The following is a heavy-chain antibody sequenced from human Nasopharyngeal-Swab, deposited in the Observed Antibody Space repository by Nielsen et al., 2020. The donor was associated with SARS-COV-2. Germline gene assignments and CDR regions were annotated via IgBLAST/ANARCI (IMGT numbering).Heavy chain of an antibody. V-gene: IGHV1-46*01. CDR1: GYSFTSYY. J-gene: IGHJ6*02. CDR2: INPSGGST. D-gene: IGHD1-26*01. Sequence: ASVKVSCKASGYSFTSYYMHWVRQAPGQGLEWMGIINPSGGSTSYAQKFQGRVTMTRDTSTSTVYMELSSLRSEDTAVYYCARALGATDGMDVWGQGTTVTVSS. CDR3: ARALGATDGMDV.